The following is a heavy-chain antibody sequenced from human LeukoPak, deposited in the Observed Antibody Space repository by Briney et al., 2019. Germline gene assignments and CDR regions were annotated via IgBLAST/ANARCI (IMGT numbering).Heavy chain of an antibody. CDR3: ATETIGRHYDY. Sequence: GGSLRLSCAASGFTFSDYYMNWVRQAPGKGLEWVSSIGPTGTDRYYADSVRGRFTISRDNAKNSMYLQMDSLRDEDTAVYYCATETIGRHYDYWGQGTLLTVSS. J-gene: IGHJ4*02. CDR1: GFTFSDYY. D-gene: IGHD1-14*01. CDR2: IGPTGTDR. V-gene: IGHV3-69-1*02.